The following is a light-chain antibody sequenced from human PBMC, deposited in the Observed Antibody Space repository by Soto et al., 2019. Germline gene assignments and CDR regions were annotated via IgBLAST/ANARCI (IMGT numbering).Light chain of an antibody. Sequence: IVLTQSPGTLSLSPGERATLSCRASQSVSSSYLAWYHQKPGHAPRLLIYGASSRATGIPDRFSGSESGTDFTLTISRLEPEDFAVYYCQQYGSSPFTFGPGTKVDSK. CDR2: GAS. J-gene: IGKJ3*01. CDR1: QSVSSSY. V-gene: IGKV3-20*01. CDR3: QQYGSSPFT.